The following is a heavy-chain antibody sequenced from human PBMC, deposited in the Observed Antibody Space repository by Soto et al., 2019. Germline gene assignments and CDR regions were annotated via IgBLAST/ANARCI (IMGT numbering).Heavy chain of an antibody. J-gene: IGHJ4*02. CDR3: ASRINSYGAYDF. V-gene: IGHV3-66*01. CDR1: GFTFSRYA. D-gene: IGHD4-17*01. Sequence: GGSLRLSCAASGFTFSRYAMSWVRQAPGKGLEWVSIIYTDGSTYYADSVKGRFTLSRDDSKNTLYLQINSLRVEDTAVDYCASRINSYGAYDFWGQETLVTVSS. CDR2: IYTDGST.